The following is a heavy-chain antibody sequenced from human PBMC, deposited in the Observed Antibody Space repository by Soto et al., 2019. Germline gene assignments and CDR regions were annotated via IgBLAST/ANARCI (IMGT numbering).Heavy chain of an antibody. CDR3: TTGTWIQLWLPDY. V-gene: IGHV3-15*01. D-gene: IGHD5-18*01. CDR2: IKTKTDGGTT. CDR1: GFTFSNAC. J-gene: IGHJ4*02. Sequence: PGVSLRLSCVASGFTFSNACMTWVRQAPGKGLEWVGHIKTKTDGGTTDYAAPVKGRFTISRDDSKNTLYLQMNSLKTEDTAVYYCTTGTWIQLWLPDYWGQGTLVTVSS.